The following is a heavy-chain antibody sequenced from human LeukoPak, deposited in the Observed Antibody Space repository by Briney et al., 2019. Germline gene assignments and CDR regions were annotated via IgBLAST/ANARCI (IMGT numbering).Heavy chain of an antibody. J-gene: IGHJ5*02. CDR2: IKSKTDGGTT. Sequence: GGSLRLSCAASGFTFSNAWMSWVRQAPGKGLEWVGRIKSKTDGGTTDYAAPVKGRFTISSDDSKNTLYLQMNSLKTEDTAVYYCTTELWFGELPRFDPWGQGTLVTVSS. CDR1: GFTFSNAW. D-gene: IGHD3-10*01. CDR3: TTELWFGELPRFDP. V-gene: IGHV3-15*01.